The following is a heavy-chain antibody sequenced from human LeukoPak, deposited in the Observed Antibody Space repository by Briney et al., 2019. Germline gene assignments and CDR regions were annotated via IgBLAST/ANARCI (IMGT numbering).Heavy chain of an antibody. D-gene: IGHD3-3*01. CDR2: IRYDGIDK. CDR3: ALSRNYGLLHV. CDR1: GVFFSNYD. V-gene: IGHV3-30*02. J-gene: IGHJ3*01. Sequence: GGSLRLSCVVSGVFFSNYDIQWIRQVPGKGLTWVSLIRYDGIDKYYADSVKGRFTASRDKAKNTVYLQMNSLTTEDTAQYYCALSRNYGLLHVWGHGTMVSVSS.